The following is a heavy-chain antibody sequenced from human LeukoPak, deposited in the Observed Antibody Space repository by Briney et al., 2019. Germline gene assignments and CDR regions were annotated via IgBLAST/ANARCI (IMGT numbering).Heavy chain of an antibody. CDR3: ARRSARLYYYYMDV. CDR1: GFTFSSYS. J-gene: IGHJ6*03. Sequence: PGGSLRLSCEASGFTFSSYSMNWVRQAPGKGLEWVSYISSSSSTIYYADSVKGRFTISRDNAKNSLYLQMSSLRAEDTAVYYCARRSARLYYYYMDVWGKGTTVTVSS. CDR2: ISSSSSTI. V-gene: IGHV3-48*01.